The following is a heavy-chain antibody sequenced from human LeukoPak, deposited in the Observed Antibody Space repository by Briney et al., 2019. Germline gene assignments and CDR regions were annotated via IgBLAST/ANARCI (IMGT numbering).Heavy chain of an antibody. J-gene: IGHJ6*03. D-gene: IGHD2-2*02. Sequence: SVKVSCKASGGTFSSYAISWVRQAPGQGLEWMGGIIPIFGTANYAQKFQGRVTITTDESTSTAYMELSSLRSENTAVYYCATGYCSSTSCYTYYYYMDVWGKGTTVTVSS. V-gene: IGHV1-69*05. CDR3: ATGYCSSTSCYTYYYYMDV. CDR2: IIPIFGTA. CDR1: GGTFSSYA.